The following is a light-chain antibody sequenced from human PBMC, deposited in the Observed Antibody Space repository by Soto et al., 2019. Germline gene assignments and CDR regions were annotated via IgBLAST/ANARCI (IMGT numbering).Light chain of an antibody. Sequence: DIQMTQSPSSLSASVGDRVTITCRASQRISNFLNWYQQKPGKAPKLLIYGASNLQSGVPSRFSGSGSGTHFTLTISSLQSEDFAVYYCQQYNNWPPAWTFGQGTKV. CDR3: QQYNNWPPAWT. CDR1: QRISNF. J-gene: IGKJ1*01. CDR2: GAS. V-gene: IGKV1-39*01.